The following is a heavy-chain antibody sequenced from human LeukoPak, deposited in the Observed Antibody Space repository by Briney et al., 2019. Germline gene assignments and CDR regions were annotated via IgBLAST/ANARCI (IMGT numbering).Heavy chain of an antibody. D-gene: IGHD3-16*02. CDR3: ARGWGSSRGRLDS. Sequence: TSETLSLTRSLSSGSIASYYWTWVRQTPQKGLEWIGYIFASGTSEYNPSLKSRVTIALDMSRNQFSLKMTSVTAADTAVYFCARGWGSSRGRLDSWGQGTLVTVS. CDR2: IFASGTS. CDR1: SGSIASYY. J-gene: IGHJ4*02. V-gene: IGHV4-59*01.